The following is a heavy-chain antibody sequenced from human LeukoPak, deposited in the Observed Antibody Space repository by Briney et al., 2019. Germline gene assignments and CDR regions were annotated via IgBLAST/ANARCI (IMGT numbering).Heavy chain of an antibody. D-gene: IGHD3-10*01. CDR1: GFTLSSYG. Sequence: GGSLRLSCAASGFTLSSYGMHWVRQAPGKGLEWVAFIRYDGSNKYYADSVKGRFTLSRDNSKNTLYLQMNSLRAEDTAVYYCAKEPMVRGVTDYYYMDVWGKGTTVTVSS. J-gene: IGHJ6*03. V-gene: IGHV3-30*02. CDR3: AKEPMVRGVTDYYYMDV. CDR2: IRYDGSNK.